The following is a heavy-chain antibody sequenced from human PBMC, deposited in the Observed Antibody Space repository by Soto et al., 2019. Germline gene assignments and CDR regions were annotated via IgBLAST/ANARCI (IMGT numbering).Heavy chain of an antibody. CDR3: AREHSSSWRFDY. CDR2: MNPNSGNT. V-gene: IGHV1-8*01. Sequence: QVQLVQSGAEVKKPGASVKVSCKASGYTFTSYDINWVRQATGQGLEWMGGMNPNSGNTGYAQKFQGRVTMTRNTSISTAYMELSSLSSEDTAVYYCAREHSSSWRFDYWGQGTLVTVSS. CDR1: GYTFTSYD. J-gene: IGHJ4*02. D-gene: IGHD6-13*01.